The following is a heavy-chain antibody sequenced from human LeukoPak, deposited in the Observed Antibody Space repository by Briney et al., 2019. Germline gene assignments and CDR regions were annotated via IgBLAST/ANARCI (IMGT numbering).Heavy chain of an antibody. CDR3: ARDGGLGLDTLDI. V-gene: IGHV6-1*01. CDR2: TYYRSTWYT. J-gene: IGHJ3*02. D-gene: IGHD3/OR15-3a*01. CDR1: GDSVSSNSAA. Sequence: RSQTLSLTCAISGDSVSSNSAAWNWIRQSPSRGLEWLGRTYYRSTWYTDYAVSVKSRISINPDTSKNQFSLHLTSVTPEDTAVYHCARDGGLGLDTLDIWGQGTMVTVSS.